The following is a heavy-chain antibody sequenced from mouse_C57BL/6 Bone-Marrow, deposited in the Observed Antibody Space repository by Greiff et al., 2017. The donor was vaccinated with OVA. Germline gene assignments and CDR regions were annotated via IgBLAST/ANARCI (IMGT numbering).Heavy chain of an antibody. CDR3: ARKEPYEGNYDPWFAY. Sequence: VQLQQPGAELVMPGASVKLSCKASGYTFTSYWMHWVKQRPGQGLEWIGEIDPSDSYTNYNQKFKGKSTLTVDKSSSTAYMQLSSLTSEDSAVYYCARKEPYEGNYDPWFAYWGQGTLVTVSA. J-gene: IGHJ3*01. CDR2: IDPSDSYT. V-gene: IGHV1-69*01. CDR1: GYTFTSYW. D-gene: IGHD2-3*01.